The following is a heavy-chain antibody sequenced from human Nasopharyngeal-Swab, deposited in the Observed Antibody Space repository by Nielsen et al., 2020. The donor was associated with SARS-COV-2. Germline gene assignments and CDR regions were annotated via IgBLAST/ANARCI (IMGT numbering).Heavy chain of an antibody. CDR3: ARQGGGDYYDSRRYYNYVMDV. CDR2: IIPIFGIA. V-gene: IGHV1-69*04. J-gene: IGHJ6*02. D-gene: IGHD3-22*01. Sequence: SVKVSCKASGGTFSSYAISWVRQAPGQGLEWMGRIIPIFGIANYAQKLQDRVTITADKSTSTAYMELSSLRSEDTAVYYCARQGGGDYYDSRRYYNYVMDVWGQGTTVTVSS. CDR1: GGTFSSYA.